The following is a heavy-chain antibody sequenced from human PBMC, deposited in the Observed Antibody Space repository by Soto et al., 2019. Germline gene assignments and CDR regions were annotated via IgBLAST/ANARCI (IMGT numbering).Heavy chain of an antibody. CDR3: ARARVFGRGYFQH. Sequence: QVQLVESGGGVVQPGRSLRLSCAASGFTFSSYAMHWVRQAPGKGLEWVAVISYDGSNKYYADSVKGRFTISRDNSKNPLYLQMNSMRAEDTAVYYCARARVFGRGYFQHWGQGTLVTVSS. CDR1: GFTFSSYA. J-gene: IGHJ1*01. V-gene: IGHV3-30-3*01. D-gene: IGHD2-21*01. CDR2: ISYDGSNK.